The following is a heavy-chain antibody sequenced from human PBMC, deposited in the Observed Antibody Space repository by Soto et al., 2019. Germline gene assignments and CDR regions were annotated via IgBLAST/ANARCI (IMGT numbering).Heavy chain of an antibody. Sequence: ASVKVSCKASGYTFTSYGISWVRQAPGQGLEWMGWISAYNGNTNYAQKLQGRVTMTTDTSTSTAYMELRSLRSDDTAVYYCARDSHYYYYYYYMDVWGKGTTVTVSS. D-gene: IGHD3-10*01. CDR1: GYTFTSYG. CDR2: ISAYNGNT. V-gene: IGHV1-18*01. CDR3: ARDSHYYYYYYYMDV. J-gene: IGHJ6*03.